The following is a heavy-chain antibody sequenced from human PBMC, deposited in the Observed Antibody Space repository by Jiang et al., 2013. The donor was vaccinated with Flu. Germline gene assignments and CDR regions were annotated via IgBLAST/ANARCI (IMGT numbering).Heavy chain of an antibody. J-gene: IGHJ4*02. D-gene: IGHD1-26*01. Sequence: KPSETLSLTCTVSGGSISSSSYYWGWIRQPPGKGLEWIGSIYYSGSTYYNPSLKSRVTISVDTSKNQFSLKLSSVTAADTAVYYCARQFIVGATIGFFDYWGQGTLVTVSS. CDR1: GGSISSSSYY. V-gene: IGHV4-39*07. CDR2: IYYSGST. CDR3: ARQFIVGATIGFFDY.